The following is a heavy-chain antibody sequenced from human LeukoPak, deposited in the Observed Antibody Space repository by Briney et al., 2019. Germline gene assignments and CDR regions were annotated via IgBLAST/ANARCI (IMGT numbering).Heavy chain of an antibody. CDR1: GYTFTNYW. Sequence: GESLKISCKVSGYTFTNYWISWVRQVPGKGLEWMGRIDPSDSYTKYSPSFQGHVTISADKSISTAYVQWSSLKASDTAMYYCASTWDCSTGSCYSKWGQGTLVTVSS. CDR2: IDPSDSYT. V-gene: IGHV5-10-1*01. CDR3: ASTWDCSTGSCYSK. J-gene: IGHJ4*02. D-gene: IGHD2-15*01.